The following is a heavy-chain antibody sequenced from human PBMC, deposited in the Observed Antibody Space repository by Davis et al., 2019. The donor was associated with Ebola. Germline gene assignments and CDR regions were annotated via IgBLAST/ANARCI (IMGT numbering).Heavy chain of an antibody. J-gene: IGHJ5*01. CDR1: GITFSSYS. D-gene: IGHD6-13*01. V-gene: IGHV3-21*04. Sequence: GESLKISCAASGITFSSYSMNWVRQAPGKGLGCVSSISSRSYSIYYADSVKGRFTISRDNAKNSLYLQMNSLRAEDTAVYYCAKAGFGSTWFDCWGQGILVTVSS. CDR3: AKAGFGSTWFDC. CDR2: ISSRSYSI.